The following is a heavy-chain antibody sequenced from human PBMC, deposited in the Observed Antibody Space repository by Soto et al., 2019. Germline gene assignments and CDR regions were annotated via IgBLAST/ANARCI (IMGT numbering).Heavy chain of an antibody. Sequence: KPGGSLRLSCAASGFTFSSYSMNWVRQAPGKGLEWVSSISSSSSYIYYADSVKGRFTISRDNAKNSLYLQMNSLRAEDTAVYYCARGSPTAMVPFDYWGQGTLVTVSS. V-gene: IGHV3-21*01. J-gene: IGHJ4*02. CDR3: ARGSPTAMVPFDY. CDR1: GFTFSSYS. CDR2: ISSSSSYI. D-gene: IGHD5-18*01.